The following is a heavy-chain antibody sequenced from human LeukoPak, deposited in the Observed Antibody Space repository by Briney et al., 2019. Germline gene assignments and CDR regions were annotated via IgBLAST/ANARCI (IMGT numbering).Heavy chain of an antibody. CDR3: ASVAGSP. CDR2: IYYSGST. CDR1: VRLISSHY. Sequence: SDTLSLTCTVCVRLISSHYWMWIRHPPGKGLEWIGYIYYSGSTNYNPSHKSRVTISVDTSKNQFSLKLSSVTAADTAVYYCASVAGSPWGQGTLVTVSS. J-gene: IGHJ5*02. D-gene: IGHD6-19*01. V-gene: IGHV4-59*08.